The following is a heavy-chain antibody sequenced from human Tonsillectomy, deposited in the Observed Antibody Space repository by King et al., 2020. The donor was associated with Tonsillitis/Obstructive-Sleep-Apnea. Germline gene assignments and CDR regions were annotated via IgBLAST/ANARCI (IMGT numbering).Heavy chain of an antibody. D-gene: IGHD2-2*01. CDR3: ARVHSYCSSTSCLDY. J-gene: IGHJ4*02. CDR2: ISAYNGNT. CDR1: GYTFTSYG. V-gene: IGHV1-18*01. Sequence: QLVQSGAEVKKPGASVKVSCKASGYTFTSYGISWVRQAPGQGLEWMGWISAYNGNTNYAQTLQGRVTMTTDTSTSTAYMELRSLRSDDTPVYYCARVHSYCSSTSCLDYWGQGTLVTVSS.